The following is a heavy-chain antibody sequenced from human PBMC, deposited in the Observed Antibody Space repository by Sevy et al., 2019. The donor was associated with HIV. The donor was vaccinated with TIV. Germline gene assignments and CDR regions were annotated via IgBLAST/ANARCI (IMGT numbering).Heavy chain of an antibody. CDR1: GYTFTSYG. D-gene: IGHD6-6*01. CDR3: ARDPGIAARGGWFDP. CDR2: ISAYNGNT. V-gene: IGHV1-18*04. J-gene: IGHJ5*02. Sequence: ALVKVSCKASGYTFTSYGISWVRQAPGQGLEWMGGISAYNGNTNYAQKLQGRVTMTTDTSTSTAYMELRSLRSDDTAVYYCARDPGIAARGGWFDPWGQGTLVTVSS.